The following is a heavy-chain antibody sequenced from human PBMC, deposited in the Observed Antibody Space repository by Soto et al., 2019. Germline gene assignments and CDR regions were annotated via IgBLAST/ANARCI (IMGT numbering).Heavy chain of an antibody. V-gene: IGHV4-34*01. CDR3: ARGRGLGSWYRAHLDY. D-gene: IGHD6-13*01. CDR2: INHSGST. J-gene: IGHJ4*02. CDR1: GGSFICYY. Sequence: SDTLSVTCALDGGSFICYYLIFIGQPPGKGLEWIGEINHSGSTNYNPPLKSLVTIAVDTSKNQFSLKLSSVTAADTDFYYCARGRGLGSWYRAHLDYCGKRNMLTVS.